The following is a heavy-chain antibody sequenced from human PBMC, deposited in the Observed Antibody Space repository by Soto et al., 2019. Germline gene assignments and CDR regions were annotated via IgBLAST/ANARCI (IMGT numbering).Heavy chain of an antibody. V-gene: IGHV4-39*01. CDR3: ARRGSSSSYYYYGMDF. CDR2: IYYSGST. CDR1: GGSISSSSYY. J-gene: IGHJ6*02. Sequence: SETLSLTCTVSGGSISSSSYYWGWIRQPPGKGLEWIGSIYYSGSTYYNPSLKSRVTISVDTSKNQFSLKLSSVTAADTAVYYCARRGSSSSYYYYGMDFWGQGTTVTVSS. D-gene: IGHD6-6*01.